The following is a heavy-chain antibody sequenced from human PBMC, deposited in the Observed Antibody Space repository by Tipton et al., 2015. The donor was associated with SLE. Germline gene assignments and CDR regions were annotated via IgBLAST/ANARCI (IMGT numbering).Heavy chain of an antibody. J-gene: IGHJ4*02. CDR1: GLTFSSYE. Sequence: SLRLSCAASGLTFSSYEMNWVRQAPGKGLEWVAVISYDGSNKYYADSVKGRFTISRDNSKNTLYLQMNSLRAEDTAVYYCARDQVLWFGELSYWGQGTLVTVSS. CDR2: ISYDGSNK. V-gene: IGHV3-30*04. CDR3: ARDQVLWFGELSY. D-gene: IGHD3-10*01.